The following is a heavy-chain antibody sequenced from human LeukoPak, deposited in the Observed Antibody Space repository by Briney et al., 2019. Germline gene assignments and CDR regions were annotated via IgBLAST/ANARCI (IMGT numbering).Heavy chain of an antibody. CDR2: ISGSGGST. CDR3: AKYYCTNGVCCNRGYFQH. V-gene: IGHV3-23*01. Sequence: GGSLRLSCAASGFTFSSYAMHWVRQAPGKGLEWVSAISGSGGSTYYADSVKGRFTISRDNSKNTLYLQMNSLRAEDTAVYYCAKYYCTNGVCCNRGYFQHWGQGTLVTVSS. J-gene: IGHJ1*01. CDR1: GFTFSSYA. D-gene: IGHD2-8*01.